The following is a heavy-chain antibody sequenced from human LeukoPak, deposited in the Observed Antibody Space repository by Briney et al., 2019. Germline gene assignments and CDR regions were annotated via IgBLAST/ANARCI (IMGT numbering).Heavy chain of an antibody. V-gene: IGHV3-23*01. J-gene: IGHJ6*02. CDR3: AIDSSGYYDGYYYGMDV. D-gene: IGHD3-22*01. Sequence: GGSLRLSCAASGFTFSSYAMSWVRQVPGKGLEWVSVISGSGDNTYYADSVKGRFTISRDNSKNMLYLQMNSLRAEDTAVYYCAIDSSGYYDGYYYGMDVWGQGTTVTVSS. CDR2: ISGSGDNT. CDR1: GFTFSSYA.